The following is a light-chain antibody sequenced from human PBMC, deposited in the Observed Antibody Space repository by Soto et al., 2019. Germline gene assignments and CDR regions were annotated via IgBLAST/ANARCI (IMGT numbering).Light chain of an antibody. CDR1: QSISNW. Sequence: DIQMTQSPSTLSASVGDRVTITCRASQSISNWLAWYQQKPGKAPKLLIYEASSLKSGVPSRFSGSGSETDFTLTISSLQPDDFATYYCHQYNAYPLTFGGGTKV. J-gene: IGKJ4*01. CDR3: HQYNAYPLT. V-gene: IGKV1-5*03. CDR2: EAS.